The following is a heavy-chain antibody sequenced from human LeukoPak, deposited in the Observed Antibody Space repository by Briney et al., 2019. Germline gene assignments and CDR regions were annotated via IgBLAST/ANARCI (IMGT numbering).Heavy chain of an antibody. Sequence: GSLRLSCAASGYTFSSYAMSWVRQAPGKGLEWVSAISGSGGSTYYADSVKGRFTISRDNSKNTLYLQMNSLRAEDTAVYYCAKADIVATIYNYWGQGTLVTVSS. CDR3: AKADIVATIYNY. D-gene: IGHD5-12*01. V-gene: IGHV3-23*01. CDR2: ISGSGGST. CDR1: GYTFSSYA. J-gene: IGHJ4*02.